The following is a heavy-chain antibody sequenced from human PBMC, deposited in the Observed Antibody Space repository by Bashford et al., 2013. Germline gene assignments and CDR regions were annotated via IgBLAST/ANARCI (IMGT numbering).Heavy chain of an antibody. Sequence: SETLSLTCTVSGDSITNVLYYVELDPPAPGKGLEWIGSIYYAGKDYHSPSLKSRVTISFDTSKSEIXLRLTSVTAADTAVYYCVRRRVEFDYVGPGSPGHRLL. J-gene: IGHJ4*02. CDR2: IYYAGKD. V-gene: IGHV4-39*01. CDR1: GDSITNVLYY. CDR3: VRRRVEFDY.